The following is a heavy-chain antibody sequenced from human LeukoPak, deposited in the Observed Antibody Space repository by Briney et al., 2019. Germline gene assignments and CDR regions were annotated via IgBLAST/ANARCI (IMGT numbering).Heavy chain of an antibody. D-gene: IGHD1-20*01. CDR1: GGTFSSYA. CDR2: IIPIFGTA. V-gene: IGHV1-69*05. CDR3: ARDGSRGITGGMTGNYYYYGMDV. Sequence: SAKVSCKASGGTFSSYAISWVRQAPGQGLEWMGGIIPIFGTANYAQKFQGRVTITTDGSTSTAYMELSSLMSEDTAVYYCARDGSRGITGGMTGNYYYYGMDVWGQGTTVTVSS. J-gene: IGHJ6*02.